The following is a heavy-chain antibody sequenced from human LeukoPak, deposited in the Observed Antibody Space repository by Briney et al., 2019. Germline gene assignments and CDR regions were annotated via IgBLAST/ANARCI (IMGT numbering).Heavy chain of an antibody. J-gene: IGHJ4*02. CDR2: ISGSGGST. CDR3: AKEIAITIFGVVTYYSDY. CDR1: GFTFSSYA. Sequence: QPGGSLRLSCAASGFTFSSYAMSWVRQAPGKGLEWVSAISGSGGSTYYADSVKGRFTISRDNSKNTLYLQMNSLRAEDTAVYYCAKEIAITIFGVVTYYSDYWGQGTLVTVSS. D-gene: IGHD3-3*01. V-gene: IGHV3-23*01.